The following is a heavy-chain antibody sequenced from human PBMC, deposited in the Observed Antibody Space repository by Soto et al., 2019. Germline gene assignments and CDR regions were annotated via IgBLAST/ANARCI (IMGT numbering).Heavy chain of an antibody. V-gene: IGHV1-69*13. D-gene: IGHD6-19*01. J-gene: IGHJ4*02. CDR3: ARAPLLVAVSLHENYFDS. Sequence: SVKVSCKASGGTFSSSVVSWVRQAPGQGLEWMGGIIPIFGTTNYAQKLQGRVTITADESTRTAYMELSSLRSEDTAVYYCARAPLLVAVSLHENYFDSWGQGTPVTVSS. CDR1: GGTFSSSV. CDR2: IIPIFGTT.